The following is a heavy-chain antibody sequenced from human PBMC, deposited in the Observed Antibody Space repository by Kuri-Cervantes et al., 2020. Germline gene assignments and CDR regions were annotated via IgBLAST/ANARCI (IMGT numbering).Heavy chain of an antibody. J-gene: IGHJ2*01. CDR3: ARANDCSSTSGKTTWYFDL. CDR2: INHSGST. V-gene: IGHV4-4*02. Sequence: SETLSLTCAVSGGFISISNWWSWVRQPPGKGLEWIGEINHSGSTNYNPSLKSRVTISVDTSKNQFSLKLSSVTAADTAVYYWARANDCSSTSGKTTWYFDLWGRGTLVTVSS. D-gene: IGHD2-2*01. CDR1: GGFISISNW.